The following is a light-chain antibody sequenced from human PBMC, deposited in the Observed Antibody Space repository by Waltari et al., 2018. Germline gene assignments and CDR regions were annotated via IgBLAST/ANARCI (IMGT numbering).Light chain of an antibody. V-gene: IGKV3-20*01. CDR1: QSVGRF. CDR3: QKYVNLPAT. CDR2: DAS. Sequence: EIVLTQSPGTLSLPPGDKATLSCRASQSVGRFLAWYQKKPGQAPRLLIYDASTRASGIPDRFSGSGSGTDFSLTISRLEPEDFAVYFCQKYVNLPATFGQGTKVEIQ. J-gene: IGKJ1*01.